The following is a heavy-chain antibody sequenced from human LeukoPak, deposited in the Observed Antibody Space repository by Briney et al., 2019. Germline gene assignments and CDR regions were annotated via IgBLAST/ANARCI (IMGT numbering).Heavy chain of an antibody. CDR2: IYYSGST. D-gene: IGHD5-12*01. V-gene: IGHV4-59*12. CDR3: ARDRGGTRVATIRTHLHNGFDP. Sequence: PSETLSLTCTVSGGSISSYYWSWLRQPPGKGLEWIGYIYYSGSTYYNPSLKSRVTISVDTSKNQFSLKLSSVTAADTAVYYCARDRGGTRVATIRTHLHNGFDPWGQGTLVTVSS. J-gene: IGHJ5*02. CDR1: GGSISSYY.